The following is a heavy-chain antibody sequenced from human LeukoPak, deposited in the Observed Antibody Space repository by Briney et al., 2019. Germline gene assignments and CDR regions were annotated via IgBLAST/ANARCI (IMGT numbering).Heavy chain of an antibody. D-gene: IGHD1/OR15-1a*01. CDR1: GDSVSSSSDA. J-gene: IGHJ3*02. Sequence: SQTLSLAFAISGDSVSSSSDAWNWIRRSPSRGLEWLGRTYYGSNDYAVSVKSRMTINADTSKNQVSLQLSSVTPEDTAVYYCARGRNNAFDIWGQGTMVTVSS. CDR3: ARGRNNAFDI. V-gene: IGHV6-1*01. CDR2: TYYGSN.